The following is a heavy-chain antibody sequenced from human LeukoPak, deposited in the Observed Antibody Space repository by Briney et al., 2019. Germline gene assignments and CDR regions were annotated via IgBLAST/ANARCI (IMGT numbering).Heavy chain of an antibody. D-gene: IGHD6-13*01. J-gene: IGHJ3*02. Sequence: SRVTISVDTSKNQFSLKLSSVTAADTAVYYCARDSAGVGYSSSGDAFDIWGQGTMVTVSS. V-gene: IGHV4-39*07. CDR3: ARDSAGVGYSSSGDAFDI.